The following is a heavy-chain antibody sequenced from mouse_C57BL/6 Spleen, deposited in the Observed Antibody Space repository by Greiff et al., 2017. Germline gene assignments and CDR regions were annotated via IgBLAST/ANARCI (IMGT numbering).Heavy chain of an antibody. D-gene: IGHD2-3*01. CDR3: ARGGYSPWYFEV. CDR1: GFTFSDYG. V-gene: IGHV5-17*01. Sequence: DVMLVESGGGLVKPGGSLKLSCAASGFTFSDYGMHWVRQAPEKGLEWVAYISSGSSTIYYADTVKGRFTISRDNGKNTLFLQMTSLRSEDTAMYYCARGGYSPWYFEVWGTGTTVTVSS. CDR2: ISSGSSTI. J-gene: IGHJ1*03.